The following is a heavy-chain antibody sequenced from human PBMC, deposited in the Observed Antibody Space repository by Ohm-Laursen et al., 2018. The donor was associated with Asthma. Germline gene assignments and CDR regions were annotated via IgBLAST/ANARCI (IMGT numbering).Heavy chain of an antibody. CDR3: AVSIYAYGEGAY. CDR2: ISWNSGSI. CDR1: GFTFDDYA. V-gene: IGHV3-9*01. D-gene: IGHD3-10*01. J-gene: IGHJ4*02. Sequence: SLRLSCSASGFTFDDYAMHWVRQAPGKGLEWVSGISWNSGSIGYADSVKGRFTISRDNAHNSLYLQMNSLRAEDTAFYYCAVSIYAYGEGAYWGQGTLVTVSS.